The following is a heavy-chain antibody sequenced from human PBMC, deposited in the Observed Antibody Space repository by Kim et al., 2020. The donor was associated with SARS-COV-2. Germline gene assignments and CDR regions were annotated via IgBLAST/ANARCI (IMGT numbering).Heavy chain of an antibody. Sequence: GGSLRLSCAASGFTFSSDGMNWFRQAPGKGLEWVASMKWDGSEIFYEDSVKGRFSISRDNANNSLFLQMSSLRAEDTAVYYCVRDGAAGVVDFDYWGQGTLVTVST. CDR1: GFTFSSDG. J-gene: IGHJ4*02. CDR2: MKWDGSEI. CDR3: VRDGAAGVVDFDY. D-gene: IGHD3-16*02. V-gene: IGHV3-7*01.